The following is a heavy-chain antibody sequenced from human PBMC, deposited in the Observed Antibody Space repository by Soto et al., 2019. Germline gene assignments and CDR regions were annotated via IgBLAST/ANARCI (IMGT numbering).Heavy chain of an antibody. D-gene: IGHD2-15*01. CDR2: INHSGST. CDR3: ARLVVVAATHYYYYYYMDV. V-gene: IGHV4-34*01. CDR1: GGSFSGYY. J-gene: IGHJ6*03. Sequence: QVQLQQWGAGLLKPSETLSLTCAVYGGSFSGYYWSWIRQPPGKGLEWIGEINHSGSTNYNPSLKRRVTISVETSKNQFSLKLSSVTAADKAVYYCARLVVVAATHYYYYYYMDVWGKGTTVTVSS.